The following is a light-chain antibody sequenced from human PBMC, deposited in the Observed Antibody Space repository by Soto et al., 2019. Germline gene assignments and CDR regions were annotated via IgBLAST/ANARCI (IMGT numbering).Light chain of an antibody. J-gene: IGKJ1*01. Sequence: EIVMTQSPATLSVSPGESATLSCRASQSVSNNLTWYQQKPGQAPRLLIYGASSRATGIPDRFSGSGSGTDFTLTISRLEPEDFAVYYCQQYGSSQWTFGQGTKVDIK. CDR2: GAS. CDR1: QSVSNN. CDR3: QQYGSSQWT. V-gene: IGKV3-20*01.